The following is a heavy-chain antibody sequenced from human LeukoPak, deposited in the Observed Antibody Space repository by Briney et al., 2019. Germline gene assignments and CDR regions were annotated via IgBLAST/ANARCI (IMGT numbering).Heavy chain of an antibody. CDR1: GGTFSSYA. CDR3: ARDTGGDTLYGMDV. V-gene: IGHV1-69*05. D-gene: IGHD3-16*01. J-gene: IGHJ6*02. CDR2: IIPIFGTA. Sequence: SVKVSCKASGGTFSSYAISWVRQAPGQGLEWMGGIIPIFGTANYAQKFQGRVTMTRDTSTSTVYMELSSLRSEDTAVYYCARDTGGDTLYGMDVWGQGTTVAVSS.